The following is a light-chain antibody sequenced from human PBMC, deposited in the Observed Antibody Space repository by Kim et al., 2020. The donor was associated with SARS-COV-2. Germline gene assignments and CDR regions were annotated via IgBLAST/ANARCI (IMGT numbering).Light chain of an antibody. CDR1: QSIHNY. Sequence: DIQMTQSPSSLSASVGDRVTITCRASQSIHNYLNWYQLKPGKAPNLLIFAASNLQSGVPSRFSGSGSGTDFTLAISNLQPEDFAIYYCQQSYNTPLTLGGGTKVDIK. CDR2: AAS. CDR3: QQSYNTPLT. V-gene: IGKV1-39*01. J-gene: IGKJ4*01.